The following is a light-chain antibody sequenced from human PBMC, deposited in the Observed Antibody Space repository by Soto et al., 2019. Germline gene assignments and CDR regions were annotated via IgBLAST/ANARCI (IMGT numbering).Light chain of an antibody. CDR2: DVS. J-gene: IGKJ5*01. Sequence: EIVMPQSPGTLSVSPGERAPLSCRAGQGVTTNFAWYQQKSGQSHRLLIYDVSIRATGVPARFSGTGSETDFTLTISGLQSEESAVYFCQKYNNWPFSVGKGKRLEIK. CDR1: QGVTTN. CDR3: QKYNNWPFS. V-gene: IGKV3-15*01.